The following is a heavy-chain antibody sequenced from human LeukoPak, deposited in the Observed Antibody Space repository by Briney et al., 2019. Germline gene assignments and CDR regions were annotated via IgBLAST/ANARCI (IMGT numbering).Heavy chain of an antibody. CDR2: INPSFGST. CDR1: VYTCSMYY. V-gene: IGHV1-46*01. Sequence: ASVTVSFTGSVYTCSMYYMHWVRHAPRQGPERRWVINPSFGSTTYTQKYQGSVSMPRDTPTSTVYLELTSLRSEDTAVYYCARGLGSPGTTQFYWGQGTLVTVSS. CDR3: ARGLGSPGTTQFY. J-gene: IGHJ4*02. D-gene: IGHD6-13*01.